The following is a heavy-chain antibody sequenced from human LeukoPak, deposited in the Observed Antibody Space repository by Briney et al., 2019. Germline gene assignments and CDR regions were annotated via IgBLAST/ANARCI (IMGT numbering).Heavy chain of an antibody. CDR1: GFTFSSYS. Sequence: GGSLRLSCAASGFTFSSYSMNWVRQAPGKGLEWVSSISSSRSYIYYADSVKGRFTISRDNAKNSLYLQMNSLRAEGTAVYYCARDQRWLQLGYFDYWGQGTLVTVSS. J-gene: IGHJ4*02. CDR2: ISSSRSYI. D-gene: IGHD5-24*01. V-gene: IGHV3-21*01. CDR3: ARDQRWLQLGYFDY.